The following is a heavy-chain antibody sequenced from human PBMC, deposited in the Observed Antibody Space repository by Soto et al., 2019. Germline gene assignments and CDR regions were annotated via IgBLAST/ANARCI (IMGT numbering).Heavy chain of an antibody. Sequence: GESLKISGKGSGFTFTNYWIAWVLQMPWKGLERMGVIYPGDSKTRYSPSFQGQVTISADKSISTAFLHWSSLKASDTAMYYCARHPNYYDSSGYYYSDSWGQGTQVTVSS. D-gene: IGHD3-22*01. V-gene: IGHV5-51*01. CDR3: ARHPNYYDSSGYYYSDS. J-gene: IGHJ4*02. CDR1: GFTFTNYW. CDR2: IYPGDSKT.